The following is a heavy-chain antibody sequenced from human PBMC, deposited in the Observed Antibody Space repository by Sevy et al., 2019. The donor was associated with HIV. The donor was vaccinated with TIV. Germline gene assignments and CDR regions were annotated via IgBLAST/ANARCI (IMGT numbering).Heavy chain of an antibody. J-gene: IGHJ4*02. CDR1: GFTFSDYY. V-gene: IGHV3-11*06. CDR2: ISTSSSYT. D-gene: IGHD6-19*01. Sequence: GGSLRLSCAASGFTFSDYYMSWIRQAPGKGLEWVSYISTSSSYTNYADSVKGRFTISRDNAKSSRNLHMNSLRAEDTAVYYCARARYTSGWGYFDYWGQGTLVTVSS. CDR3: ARARYTSGWGYFDY.